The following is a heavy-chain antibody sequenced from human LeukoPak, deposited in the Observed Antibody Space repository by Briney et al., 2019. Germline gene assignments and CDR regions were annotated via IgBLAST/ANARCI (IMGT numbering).Heavy chain of an antibody. D-gene: IGHD3-3*01. J-gene: IGHJ4*02. CDR3: ARALSSYWDY. V-gene: IGHV4-59*01. CDR2: ISYSGST. CDR1: DGSISSYY. Sequence: SETLSLTCTVSDGSISSYYWSWIRQPPGKGLEWIGYISYSGSTNYSPSLKSRVTISVDTSKNQFSLKLSSVTAADTAAYYCARALSSYWDYWGQGTLVTVSS.